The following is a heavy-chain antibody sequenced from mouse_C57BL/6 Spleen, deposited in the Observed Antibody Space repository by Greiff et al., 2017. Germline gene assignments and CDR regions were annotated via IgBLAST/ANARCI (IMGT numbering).Heavy chain of an antibody. CDR2: IYPGSGST. CDR3: ARILRYFYFGY. Sequence: QVQLQQPGAELVKPGASVKMSCKASGYTFTSYWITWVKQRPGQGLEWIGDIYPGSGSTNYNEKFKSKATLTVDASSSTAYMQLTSLKSEDSAVYYCARILRYFYFGYWAQGTTLTVSA. CDR1: GYTFTSYW. J-gene: IGHJ2*01. D-gene: IGHD1-1*01. V-gene: IGHV1-55*01.